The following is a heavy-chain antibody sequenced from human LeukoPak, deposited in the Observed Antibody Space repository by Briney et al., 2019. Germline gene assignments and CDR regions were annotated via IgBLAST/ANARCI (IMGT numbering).Heavy chain of an antibody. CDR3: ARERGVYYDSSGYER. Sequence: ASVKVSCKASGYTFISYDINWVRQATGQGLEWMGWMNPNSGNTGYAQKFQGRVTMTRNTSISTAYMELSSLRSEDTAVYYCARERGVYYDSSGYERWGQGTLVTVSS. CDR1: GYTFISYD. CDR2: MNPNSGNT. J-gene: IGHJ4*02. D-gene: IGHD3-22*01. V-gene: IGHV1-8*01.